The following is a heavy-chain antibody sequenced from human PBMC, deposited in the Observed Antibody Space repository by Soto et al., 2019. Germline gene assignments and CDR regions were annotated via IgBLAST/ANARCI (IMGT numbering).Heavy chain of an antibody. CDR3: ARVKYPEGGYFDS. V-gene: IGHV3-66*01. D-gene: IGHD2-2*01. CDR1: GFTFSSYS. Sequence: GSLILSCAASGFTFSSYSMHWVRQAPGKGLEWVSVIYNGDNTYYPDSVKGRFTISRDNSKNTLYLQMNSLRAEDTAVYYCARVKYPEGGYFDSWGQGTLVTVSS. CDR2: IYNGDNT. J-gene: IGHJ4*02.